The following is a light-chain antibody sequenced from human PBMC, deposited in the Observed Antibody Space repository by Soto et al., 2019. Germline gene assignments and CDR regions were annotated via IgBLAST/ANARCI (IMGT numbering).Light chain of an antibody. V-gene: IGLV2-11*01. CDR3: CSYAGSYTFYVV. J-gene: IGLJ2*01. CDR1: SSDVGGYNY. CDR2: DVS. Sequence: QSALTQPRSVSGSPGQSVTISCTGTSSDVGGYNYVSWYQQHPGKAPKLMIYDVSKWPSGVPDRFSGSKSGNTASLTISGLQAEDEADYYCCSYAGSYTFYVVFGGGTKLTVL.